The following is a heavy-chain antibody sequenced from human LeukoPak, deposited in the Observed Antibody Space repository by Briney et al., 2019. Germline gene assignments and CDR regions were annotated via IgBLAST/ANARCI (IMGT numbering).Heavy chain of an antibody. V-gene: IGHV3-23*01. J-gene: IGHJ4*02. CDR2: ISGSGGST. D-gene: IGHD6-13*01. Sequence: GGSLRLSCAASGFTFSSYDMSWVRQAPGKGLEWVSAISGSGGSTYYADSVKGRFTISRDNSKNTLYLQMNSLRAEDTAVYYCAAPSPPWYGRDFDYWGQGTLVTVSS. CDR3: AAPSPPWYGRDFDY. CDR1: GFTFSSYD.